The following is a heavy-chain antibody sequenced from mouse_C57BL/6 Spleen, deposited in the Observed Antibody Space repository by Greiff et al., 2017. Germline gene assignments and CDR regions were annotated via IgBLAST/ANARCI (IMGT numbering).Heavy chain of an antibody. D-gene: IGHD2-4*01. V-gene: IGHV1-55*01. CDR2: IYPGSGST. J-gene: IGHJ4*01. Sequence: QVQLQQPGAELVKPGASVKMSCKASGYTFTSYWITWVKQRPGQGLEWIGDIYPGSGSTNYNEKFKSKATLTVDTSSSTAYMQLSSLTSEDSAVYYCANYDYDVGAMDCWGQGTSVTVSS. CDR1: GYTFTSYW. CDR3: ANYDYDVGAMDC.